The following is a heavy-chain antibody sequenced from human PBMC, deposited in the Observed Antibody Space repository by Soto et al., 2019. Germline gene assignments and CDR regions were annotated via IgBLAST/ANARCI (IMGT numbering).Heavy chain of an antibody. Sequence: SETLSLTCSVSGGSISSYYLSWIRQPPGKGLEWIGYIFYSRSTDYNPSLKSRVTMSIDTSKNQFSLKLSSVTAADTAVYYCARATITVSTYYFDYWGQGTLVTVSS. CDR2: IFYSRST. CDR3: ARATITVSTYYFDY. J-gene: IGHJ4*02. CDR1: GGSISSYY. V-gene: IGHV4-59*01. D-gene: IGHD1-20*01.